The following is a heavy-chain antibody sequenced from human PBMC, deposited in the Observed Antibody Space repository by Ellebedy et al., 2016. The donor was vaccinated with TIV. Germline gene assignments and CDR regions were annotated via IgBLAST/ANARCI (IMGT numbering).Heavy chain of an antibody. D-gene: IGHD5-12*01. CDR1: GYSFTSYW. V-gene: IGHV5-51*01. CDR2: IYPGDSDT. J-gene: IGHJ6*02. Sequence: PGGSLRLSCKGSGYSFTSYWIGRVRQMPGKGLEWMGIIYPGDSDTRYSPSFQGQVTISADKSISTAYLQWSSLKASDTAMYYCARQRRGYSGYDLKTGYYYGMDVWGQGNTVTVSS. CDR3: ARQRRGYSGYDLKTGYYYGMDV.